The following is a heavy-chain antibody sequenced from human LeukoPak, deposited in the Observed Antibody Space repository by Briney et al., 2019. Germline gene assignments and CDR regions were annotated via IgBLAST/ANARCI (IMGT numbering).Heavy chain of an antibody. V-gene: IGHV3-74*01. Sequence: GGSLRLSCATSGFNFGRHWMHWVRQAPGKGLVWVSRINTDGSSTTYADSVKGRFTISRDNAKNTLYLQMNSLRAEDTAVYYCAREALMVARRPYYFDYWGQGTLVTVSS. J-gene: IGHJ4*02. D-gene: IGHD2-15*01. CDR3: AREALMVARRPYYFDY. CDR2: INTDGSST. CDR1: GFNFGRHW.